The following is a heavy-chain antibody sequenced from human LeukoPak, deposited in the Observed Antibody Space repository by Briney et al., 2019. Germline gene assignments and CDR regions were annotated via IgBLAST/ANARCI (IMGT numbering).Heavy chain of an antibody. V-gene: IGHV3-21*01. J-gene: IGHJ2*01. D-gene: IGHD5-18*01. CDR1: GFTFSSYS. CDR3: ARYSYGSYWYFDL. Sequence: PGGFLRLSCAASGFTFSSYSMNWVRQAPGKGLEWVSSISSSSSYIYYADSVKGRFTISRDNAKNSLYLQMNSLRAEGTAVYYCARYSYGSYWYFDLWGRGTLVTVSS. CDR2: ISSSSSYI.